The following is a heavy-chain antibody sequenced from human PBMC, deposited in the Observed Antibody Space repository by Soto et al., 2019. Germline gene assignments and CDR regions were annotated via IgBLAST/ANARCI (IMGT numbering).Heavy chain of an antibody. CDR3: ARDRTPYYYDSSGYANIDY. Sequence: QVQLVQSGAEVKKPGSSVKVSCKASGGTFSSYPISWVRQAPGQGLKWMGGIIPIFGTANYAQKFQGRVTITADESTSTAYMELISLRSEDTAVYYCARDRTPYYYDSSGYANIDYWGQGTLVTVSS. V-gene: IGHV1-69*01. J-gene: IGHJ4*02. D-gene: IGHD3-22*01. CDR1: GGTFSSYP. CDR2: IIPIFGTA.